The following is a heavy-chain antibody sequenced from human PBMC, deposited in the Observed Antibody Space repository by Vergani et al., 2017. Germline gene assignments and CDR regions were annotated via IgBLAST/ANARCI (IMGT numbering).Heavy chain of an antibody. CDR1: GFTLDDYA. J-gene: IGHJ4*02. CDR2: ISWNSGSI. D-gene: IGHD3-9*01. V-gene: IGHV3-9*01. CDR3: AKXIYGYDILTGYYPSFDY. Sequence: EVQLVESGGGLVQPGRSLRLSCAASGFTLDDYAMHWVRQAPGKGLEWVSGISWNSGSIGYADSVKGRFTISRDNAKNSLYLQMNSLRAEGTALYYCAKXIYGYDILTGYYPSFDYWGQGTLVTVSS.